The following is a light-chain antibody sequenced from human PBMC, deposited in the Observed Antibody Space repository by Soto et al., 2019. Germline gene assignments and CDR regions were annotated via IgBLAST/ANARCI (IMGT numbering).Light chain of an antibody. J-gene: IGKJ3*01. CDR1: QDISNY. CDR3: QQYDNLPIT. Sequence: DIQMTQSPSSLSASVGDRVTITCQASQDISNYLNWYQQKPGKAPKLLIYDASNLETEVPSRFSGSGSGTDITFTISSLQPEDIATYYCQQYDNLPITFGPGTKVDIK. V-gene: IGKV1-33*01. CDR2: DAS.